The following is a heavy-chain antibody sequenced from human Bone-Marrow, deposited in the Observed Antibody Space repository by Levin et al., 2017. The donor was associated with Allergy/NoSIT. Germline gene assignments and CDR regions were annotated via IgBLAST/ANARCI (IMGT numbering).Heavy chain of an antibody. CDR1: GFTFSDYY. D-gene: IGHD4-17*01. CDR2: ISSSSSYT. Sequence: GESLKISCAASGFTFSDYYMSWIRQAPGKGLEWVSYISSSSSYTNYADSVKGRFTISRDNAKNSLYLQMNSLRAEDTAVYYCARDLVVDGDLVHYFDYWGQGTLVTVSS. CDR3: ARDLVVDGDLVHYFDY. V-gene: IGHV3-11*05. J-gene: IGHJ4*02.